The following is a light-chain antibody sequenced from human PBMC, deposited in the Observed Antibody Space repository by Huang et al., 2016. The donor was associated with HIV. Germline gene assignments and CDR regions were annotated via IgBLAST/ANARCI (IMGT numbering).Light chain of an antibody. CDR3: QQHYYSPYT. V-gene: IGKV3-15*01. CDR2: DAS. CDR1: QSVSSN. Sequence: ETVMTQSPDTLSVSPGERVTLSCRASQSVSSNLAWYQQKAGLPPRLLLYDASTRATGVPVRFSGSGSGTEFTLTISSLQSEDFAVYFCQQHYYSPYTFGQGTRLEIK. J-gene: IGKJ2*01.